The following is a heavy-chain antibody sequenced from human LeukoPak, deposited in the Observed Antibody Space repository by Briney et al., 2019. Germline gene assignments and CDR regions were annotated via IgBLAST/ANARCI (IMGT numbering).Heavy chain of an antibody. CDR2: IWYDGSNK. CDR3: ARVPTRYFSSTSCYHGMDV. J-gene: IGHJ6*02. CDR1: GFTFSSYG. V-gene: IGHV3-33*01. D-gene: IGHD2-2*01. Sequence: PGGSLRLSCAASGFTFSSYGMHWVRQAPGKGLEWVAVIWYDGSNKYYADSVKGRFTISRDNSKNTLYLQMNSLRAEDTAVYYCARVPTRYFSSTSCYHGMDVWGQGTTVTVSS.